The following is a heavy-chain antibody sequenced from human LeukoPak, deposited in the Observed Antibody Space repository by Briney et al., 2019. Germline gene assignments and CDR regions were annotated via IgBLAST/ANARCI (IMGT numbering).Heavy chain of an antibody. CDR1: GGSISSYY. D-gene: IGHD1-26*01. CDR3: ARGGSIVGATLAFDI. Sequence: PSETLSLTCTVSGGSISSYYWSWIRQPPGKGLEWVGYIYYSGSTNYNPSLRSRVTISVDASKNQFSLKLSSVTAADTAVYYCARGGSIVGATLAFDIWGQGTMVTVSS. CDR2: IYYSGST. V-gene: IGHV4-59*01. J-gene: IGHJ3*02.